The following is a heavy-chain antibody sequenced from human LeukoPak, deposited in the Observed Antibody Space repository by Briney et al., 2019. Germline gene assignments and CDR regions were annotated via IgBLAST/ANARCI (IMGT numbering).Heavy chain of an antibody. CDR3: AKDLSIAAWGNFDY. Sequence: GGSLRLSCAASGFTFSSYAMHWVRQAPGKGLEWVAVVSYDGSNKYYADSVKGRFTISRDNSKNTLYLQMNSLRAEDTAVYYCAKDLSIAAWGNFDYWGQGTLVTVSS. CDR2: VSYDGSNK. V-gene: IGHV3-30-3*01. CDR1: GFTFSSYA. J-gene: IGHJ4*02. D-gene: IGHD6-6*01.